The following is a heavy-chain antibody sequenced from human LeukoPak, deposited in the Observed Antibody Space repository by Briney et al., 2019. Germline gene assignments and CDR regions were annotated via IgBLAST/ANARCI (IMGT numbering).Heavy chain of an antibody. CDR2: IYSGDTT. CDR1: GFSVSSNY. V-gene: IGHV3-66*02. Sequence: GGSLRLSCGASGFSVSSNYMSWVRQAPGKGLEWVSLIYSGDTTYYADSVKGRFTISRDNSKNTLYLQMNSLRAEDTAVYYCVRSPRYSSSWPNVSGVWFDPWGQGTLATVSS. D-gene: IGHD6-13*01. J-gene: IGHJ5*02. CDR3: VRSPRYSSSWPNVSGVWFDP.